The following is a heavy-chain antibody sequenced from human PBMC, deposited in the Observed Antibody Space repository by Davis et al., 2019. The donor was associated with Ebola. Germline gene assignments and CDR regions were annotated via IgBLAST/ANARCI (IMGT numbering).Heavy chain of an antibody. CDR1: GYTFTSYY. Sequence: ASVKVSCKASGYTFTSYYMHWVRQAPGQGLEWMGIINPSGGSTSYAQKFQGRVTMTRDTSTSTVYMELGSLRSEDTAVYYCARDGYCSSTSCSGWFDPWGQGTLVTVSS. V-gene: IGHV1-46*01. CDR3: ARDGYCSSTSCSGWFDP. D-gene: IGHD2-2*03. CDR2: INPSGGST. J-gene: IGHJ5*02.